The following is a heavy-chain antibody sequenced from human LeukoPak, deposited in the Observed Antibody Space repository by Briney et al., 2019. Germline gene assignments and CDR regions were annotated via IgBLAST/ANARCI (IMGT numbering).Heavy chain of an antibody. J-gene: IGHJ4*02. V-gene: IGHV1-46*01. Sequence: ASVKVSCKASGYTFTSYFMHWVRQAPGQGLEWMGIINPSGGSTSYAQKFQGRVTITRDTSASTAYMELSSLRSEDTAVYYCARVCSSTSCFNYWGQGTLVTVSS. CDR3: ARVCSSTSCFNY. CDR1: GYTFTSYF. D-gene: IGHD2-2*01. CDR2: INPSGGST.